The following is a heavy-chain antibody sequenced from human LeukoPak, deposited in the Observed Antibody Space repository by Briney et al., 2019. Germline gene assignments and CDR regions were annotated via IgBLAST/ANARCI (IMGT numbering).Heavy chain of an antibody. CDR2: ISSSGSTI. CDR1: GFTFSSYE. D-gene: IGHD3-3*02. Sequence: GGSLRLSCAASGFTFSSYEMKWVRQAPGKGLEWVSYISSSGSTIYYADSVKGRFTISRDNAKNSLYLQMNSLRAEDTAVYYCARIGSAAFTDYWGQGTLVTVSS. J-gene: IGHJ4*02. V-gene: IGHV3-48*03. CDR3: ARIGSAAFTDY.